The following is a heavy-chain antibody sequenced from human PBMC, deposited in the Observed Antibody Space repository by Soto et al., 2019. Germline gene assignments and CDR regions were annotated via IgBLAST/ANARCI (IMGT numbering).Heavy chain of an antibody. J-gene: IGHJ6*02. CDR2: IVVGSGNT. CDR3: AAVGYYDSSGPLYYYYGMDV. V-gene: IGHV1-58*01. Sequence: SVKVSCKASGFTFTSSAVQWVRQARGQRLEWIGWIVVGSGNTNYAQKFQERVTITRDMSTSTVYMELSSLRSEDTAVYYCAAVGYYDSSGPLYYYYGMDVWGQGTTVTVSS. CDR1: GFTFTSSA. D-gene: IGHD3-22*01.